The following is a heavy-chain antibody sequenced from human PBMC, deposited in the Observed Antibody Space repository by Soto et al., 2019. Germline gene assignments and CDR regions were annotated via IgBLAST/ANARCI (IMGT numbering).Heavy chain of an antibody. Sequence: GGSLRLSCAASGFTFSSYAMHWVRQAPGKGLEWVAVISYDGSNKYYADSVKGRFTISRDNSKNTLYLQMNSLRAEDTAVYYCARSQGVAGIIWVGIDYWGQGTLVTVSS. V-gene: IGHV3-30-3*01. D-gene: IGHD6-19*01. CDR1: GFTFSSYA. CDR2: ISYDGSNK. CDR3: ARSQGVAGIIWVGIDY. J-gene: IGHJ4*02.